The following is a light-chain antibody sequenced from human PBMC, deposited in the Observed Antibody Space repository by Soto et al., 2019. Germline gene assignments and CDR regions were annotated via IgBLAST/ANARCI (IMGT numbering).Light chain of an antibody. CDR3: QQYGSSRFT. J-gene: IGKJ3*01. CDR2: GAS. CDR1: QSISSSY. V-gene: IGKV3-20*01. Sequence: EIVFTQSPGTLSLSPGERATLSCRAGQSISSSYLAWYQQKPGQAPRLLVYGASSRATGIPDRFSGSGSGTDFTLTISRLEPEDFAVYYCQQYGSSRFTFGPGT.